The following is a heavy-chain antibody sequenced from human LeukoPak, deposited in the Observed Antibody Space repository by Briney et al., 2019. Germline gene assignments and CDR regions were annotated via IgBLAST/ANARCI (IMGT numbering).Heavy chain of an antibody. CDR1: GFTFSSYA. CDR3: AREVGAFDY. V-gene: IGHV3-64*01. D-gene: IGHD1-26*01. CDR2: ISSNGGNT. J-gene: IGHJ4*02. Sequence: GSLRLSCAASGFTFSSYAMHWVRQAPGKGLEYVSAISSNGGNTFYANSVKGRFTISRDISKNTLYLQMGSLRAEDMAVYYCAREVGAFDYWGQGTLVTVSS.